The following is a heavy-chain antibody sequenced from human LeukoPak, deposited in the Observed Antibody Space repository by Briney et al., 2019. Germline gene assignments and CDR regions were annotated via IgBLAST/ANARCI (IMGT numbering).Heavy chain of an antibody. Sequence: GGSLRLSCAASGFTFSSYAMAWVRQAPGKGLEWVAVISYDGSNKYYADSVKGRFTISRDNSKNTLYLQTNSLRPEDTAVYYCAKEGRGGFDIWGQGTMVTVSS. CDR2: ISYDGSNK. V-gene: IGHV3-30-3*01. CDR1: GFTFSSYA. CDR3: AKEGRGGFDI. J-gene: IGHJ3*02. D-gene: IGHD3-16*01.